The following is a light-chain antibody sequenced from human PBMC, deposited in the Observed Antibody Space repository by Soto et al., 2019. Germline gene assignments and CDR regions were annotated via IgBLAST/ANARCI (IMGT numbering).Light chain of an antibody. CDR3: SSYAGSDTFVI. J-gene: IGLJ2*01. Sequence: QSALTQPASVSGSPGQSITISCTGTISDVGSYDLVSWYQQHPGKAPKLLISEATKRPSGVSNRFSGSKSGNSASLTISGLQADDEADYYCSSYAGSDTFVIFGGGTKLTVL. CDR2: EAT. CDR1: ISDVGSYDL. V-gene: IGLV2-23*02.